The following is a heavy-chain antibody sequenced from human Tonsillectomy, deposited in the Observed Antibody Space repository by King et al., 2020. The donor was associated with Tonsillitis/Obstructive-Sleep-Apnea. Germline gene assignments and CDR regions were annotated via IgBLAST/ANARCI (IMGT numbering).Heavy chain of an antibody. CDR2: ISHDGINK. J-gene: IGHJ1*01. Sequence: VQLVASGGGVVQPGRSLRVSCAASGFTFSTYAMHWVRQAPGKGLEWVAVISHDGINKYYADSVKGRFTISRDNSKNTLYLQMNSLRVEETAVYYCAAGGSQVLWEYFQHWGQGTLVTVSS. CDR1: GFTFSTYA. CDR3: AAGGSQVLWEYFQH. V-gene: IGHV3-30*03. D-gene: IGHD2-2*01.